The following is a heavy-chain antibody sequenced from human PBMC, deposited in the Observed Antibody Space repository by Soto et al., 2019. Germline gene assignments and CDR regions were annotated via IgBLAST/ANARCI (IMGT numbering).Heavy chain of an antibody. V-gene: IGHV3-73*01. D-gene: IGHD6-6*01. J-gene: IGHJ4*02. CDR2: IRSKANSYPT. CDR1: GFTFSGSA. CDR3: TSRRYSSSSDGKTDFDY. Sequence: GGSLRLSCAASGFTFSGSAMHWVRQASGKGLEWVGRIRSKANSYPTAYDASVKGRFTISRDDSKNTAYLQMNSLKTEDTDVYCCTSRRYSSSSDGKTDFDYWGQGTLVTVSS.